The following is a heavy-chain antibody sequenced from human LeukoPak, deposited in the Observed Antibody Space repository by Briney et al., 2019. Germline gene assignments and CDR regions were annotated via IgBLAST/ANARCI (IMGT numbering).Heavy chain of an antibody. CDR2: IRHDEANS. CDR3: AKEYTPSSLLGELDS. CDR1: GFNLNSYA. Sequence: PAGGSLRLSCAVSGFNLNSYAMHWVRQAPGKGLEWVAVIRHDEANSFYADSVQGRFTISRDTSKKLLYLQMNSLRVEDTAVYYCAKEYTPSSLLGELDSWGQGTLVTVSS. V-gene: IGHV3-30*02. D-gene: IGHD6-6*01. J-gene: IGHJ4*02.